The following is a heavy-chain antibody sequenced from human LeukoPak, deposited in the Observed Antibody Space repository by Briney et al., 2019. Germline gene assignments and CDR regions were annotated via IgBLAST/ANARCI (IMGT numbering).Heavy chain of an antibody. V-gene: IGHV3-30*04. CDR1: GFTFSSYS. CDR3: AREHLGGNAWWYYYYGMDV. CDR2: ISYDGSNK. Sequence: PGRSLRLSCAASGFTFSSYSMHWVRQAPGKGLEWVADISYDGSNKYYVDSVKGRFTIPRDNSKNTLYLQMNSLRAEDTAVYYCAREHLGGNAWWYYYYGMDVWGQGTTVTVSS. D-gene: IGHD4-23*01. J-gene: IGHJ6*02.